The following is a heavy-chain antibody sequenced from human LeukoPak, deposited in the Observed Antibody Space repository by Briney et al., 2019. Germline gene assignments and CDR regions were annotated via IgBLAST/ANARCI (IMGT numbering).Heavy chain of an antibody. Sequence: GGSLRLSCAVSGFTFSSYWMHWVRQAPGKGLVWVSRINSDGSSTSYAESVKGRFTISRDNAKNTLYLQMNSLRAEDTAVYYCASAGGWIGHYFDCWGQGTLVTVSS. CDR3: ASAGGWIGHYFDC. D-gene: IGHD6-19*01. CDR1: GFTFSSYW. CDR2: INSDGSST. J-gene: IGHJ4*02. V-gene: IGHV3-74*01.